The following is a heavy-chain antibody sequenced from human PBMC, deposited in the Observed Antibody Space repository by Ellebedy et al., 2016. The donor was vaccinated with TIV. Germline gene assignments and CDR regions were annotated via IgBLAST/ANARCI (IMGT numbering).Heavy chain of an antibody. Sequence: ASVKVSCKASGYSFTSYWISWVRQMPGRGLEWMGRIDPSDSYTNYSPSFQGHVTISADKSISTAYLQWSSLKASDTAMYYCARLKRYYDSSGYSHWYFDLWGRGTLVTVSS. J-gene: IGHJ2*01. CDR1: GYSFTSYW. CDR3: ARLKRYYDSSGYSHWYFDL. V-gene: IGHV5-10-1*01. D-gene: IGHD3-22*01. CDR2: IDPSDSYT.